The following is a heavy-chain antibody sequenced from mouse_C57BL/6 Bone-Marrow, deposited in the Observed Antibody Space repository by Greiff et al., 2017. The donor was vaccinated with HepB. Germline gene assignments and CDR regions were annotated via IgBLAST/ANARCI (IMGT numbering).Heavy chain of an antibody. D-gene: IGHD1-1*01. CDR2: IYPGSGST. Sequence: QVQLQQPGAELVKPGASVKMSCKASGYTFTSYWITWVKQRPGQGLEWIGDIYPGSGSTNYNEKFKSKATLTVDTSSSTAYMQLSSLTSEDSAVYYCARPFYYYGSDYFDYWGQGTTLTVSS. CDR3: ARPFYYYGSDYFDY. J-gene: IGHJ2*01. V-gene: IGHV1-55*01. CDR1: GYTFTSYW.